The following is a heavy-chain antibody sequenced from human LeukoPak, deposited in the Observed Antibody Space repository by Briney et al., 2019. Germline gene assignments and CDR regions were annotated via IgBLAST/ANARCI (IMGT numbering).Heavy chain of an antibody. V-gene: IGHV1-18*01. J-gene: IGHJ4*02. CDR2: ISAYNGNT. D-gene: IGHD1-26*01. CDR3: ASGGSYYMQADY. CDR1: GGTFSSYA. Sequence: ASVKVSCKASGGTFSSYAISWVRQAPGQGLEWMGWISAYNGNTNYAQKLQGRVTMTTDTSTSTAYMELRSLRSDDTAVYYCASGGSYYMQADYWGRGTLVTVSS.